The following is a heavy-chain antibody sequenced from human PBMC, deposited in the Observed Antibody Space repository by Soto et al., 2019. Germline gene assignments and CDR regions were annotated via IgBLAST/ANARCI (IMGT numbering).Heavy chain of an antibody. Sequence: EVQLVESGGGLVQPGGSLRLSCAASGFTLSSYWMSWVRQAPGKGLEWVANIKQDGSEKYYVDSVKGRFTISRDTAKSSLYLQLNSLRAEDTAVYYCAREYGGSYSPRYYGMDVWGQGTTVTVYS. CDR2: IKQDGSEK. D-gene: IGHD6-13*01. V-gene: IGHV3-7*05. J-gene: IGHJ6*02. CDR1: GFTLSSYW. CDR3: AREYGGSYSPRYYGMDV.